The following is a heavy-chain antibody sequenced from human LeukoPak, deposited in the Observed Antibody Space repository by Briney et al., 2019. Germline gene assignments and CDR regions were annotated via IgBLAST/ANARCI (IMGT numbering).Heavy chain of an antibody. V-gene: IGHV1-69-2*01. D-gene: IGHD6-25*01. CDR2: LDPEDGET. Sequence: VASVKVSCKASRYTFTEFYLHWVEQAPGKGLEWMGRLDPEDGETVYSERFQDRVTMTADVYRVTAFLELSPLSSEDTAVYYCATTDAALSYGRGYCFDRWWQGAQVSVSS. CDR1: RYTFTEFY. CDR3: ATTDAALSYGRGYCFDR. J-gene: IGHJ5*02.